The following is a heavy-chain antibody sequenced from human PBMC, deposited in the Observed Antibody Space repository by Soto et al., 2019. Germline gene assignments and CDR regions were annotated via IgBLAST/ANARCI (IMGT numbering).Heavy chain of an antibody. CDR1: GGSISSGDYY. J-gene: IGHJ4*02. CDR2: IYYSGST. CDR3: ASEKPTYYDTRDFDY. D-gene: IGHD3-22*01. Sequence: QVQLQESGPGLVKPSQTLSLTCTVSGGSISSGDYYWSWIRQPPGKGLEWIGYIYYSGSTYYNPSLKSRVTISVDTSKNQFYLKLSSVTAADTAVYYCASEKPTYYDTRDFDYWGQGTLVTVSS. V-gene: IGHV4-30-4*01.